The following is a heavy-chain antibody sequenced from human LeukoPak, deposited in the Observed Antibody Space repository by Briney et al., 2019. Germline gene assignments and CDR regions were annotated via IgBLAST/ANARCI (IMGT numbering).Heavy chain of an antibody. V-gene: IGHV3-74*01. CDR2: INNDGSSA. CDR3: ARRGTGHGMDV. J-gene: IGHJ6*02. CDR1: GFTFDDYA. D-gene: IGHD1-1*01. Sequence: GGSLRLSCAASGFTFDDYAMHWVRQVPGKGLVWVSRINNDGSSASYVDSVKGRFTISRDNAKNTLFLQMNSLRAEDTAVYYCARRGTGHGMDVWGQGTTVIVSS.